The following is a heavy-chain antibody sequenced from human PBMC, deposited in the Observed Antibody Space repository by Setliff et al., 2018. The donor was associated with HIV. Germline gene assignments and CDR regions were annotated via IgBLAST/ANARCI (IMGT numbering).Heavy chain of an antibody. V-gene: IGHV4-39*07. CDR1: GAPVSSGRYY. Sequence: SETLSLTCSVSGAPVSSGRYYWGWIRQPPGKGLEWIATIHYTGSTSYNPSLKSRVTISVDTSKNQFSLRLNSVTAADTAVYYCARQGNIVVVTSFDYWGQGTLVTVSS. J-gene: IGHJ4*02. D-gene: IGHD2-21*02. CDR2: IHYTGST. CDR3: ARQGNIVVVTSFDY.